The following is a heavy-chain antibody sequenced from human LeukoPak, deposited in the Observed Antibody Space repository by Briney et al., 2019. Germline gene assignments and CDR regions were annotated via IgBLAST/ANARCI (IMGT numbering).Heavy chain of an antibody. D-gene: IGHD6-19*01. Sequence: PSETLSLTCTVSGGSISSSSYYWGWIRQPPGKGLEWIGYIYYSGSTNYNPSLKSRVTISVDTSKNQFSLKLSSVTAADTAVYYCARDRGSSGWYGWWFDPWGQGTLVTVSS. CDR2: IYYSGST. V-gene: IGHV4-61*01. CDR1: GGSISSSSYY. J-gene: IGHJ5*02. CDR3: ARDRGSSGWYGWWFDP.